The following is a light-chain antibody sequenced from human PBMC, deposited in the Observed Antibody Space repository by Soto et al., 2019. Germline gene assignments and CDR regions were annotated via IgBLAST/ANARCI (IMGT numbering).Light chain of an antibody. J-gene: IGLJ1*01. CDR3: SSYTSRSSDV. CDR2: EVT. V-gene: IGLV2-14*01. CDR1: TSDVGNYNY. Sequence: QSALTQPASVSGSPGQSLTISCTGTTSDVGNYNYVSWYQHHPGKAPKLMIYEVTKRPSGVSNRFSGSKSGNTASLTISGLQAEDEADYYCSSYTSRSSDVFGTGTKVTVL.